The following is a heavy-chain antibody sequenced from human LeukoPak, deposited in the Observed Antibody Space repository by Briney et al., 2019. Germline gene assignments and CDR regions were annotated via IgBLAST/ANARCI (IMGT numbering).Heavy chain of an antibody. CDR2: IYYSGST. CDR1: AGSVSNGNYY. V-gene: IGHV4-61*01. Sequence: PSETLSLTCTVSAGSVSNGNYYWSWIRQPPGKGLEWIGYIYYSGSTNYNSSLKSRIIISVDTSKNQFSLKLSSVTAADTAVYYCARVPSLRKFDSWGQGTLVTVSS. J-gene: IGHJ4*02. CDR3: ARVPSLRKFDS.